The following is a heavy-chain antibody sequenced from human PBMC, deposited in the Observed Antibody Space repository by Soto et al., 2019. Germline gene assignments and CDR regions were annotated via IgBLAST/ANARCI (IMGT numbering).Heavy chain of an antibody. D-gene: IGHD1-1*01. CDR3: ARDPHPQLTHRPYYYYGMDV. CDR1: GYTFTSYY. Sequence: GASVKVSCKASGYTFTSYYMHWVRQAPGQGLEWMGIINPSGGSTSYAQKFQGRVTMTRDTSTSTVYMELSSLRSEDTAVYYCARDPHPQLTHRPYYYYGMDVWGQGTTVTVSS. CDR2: INPSGGST. J-gene: IGHJ6*02. V-gene: IGHV1-46*01.